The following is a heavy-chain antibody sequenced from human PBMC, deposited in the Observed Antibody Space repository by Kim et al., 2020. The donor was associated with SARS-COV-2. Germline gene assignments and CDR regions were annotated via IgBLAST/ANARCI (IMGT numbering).Heavy chain of an antibody. J-gene: IGHJ6*03. Sequence: ADSGKGRFTNTRDNSKNTLYLQMNSLRAEDTAVYYCAKDRSSWYYYYYMDVWGKGTTVTVSS. V-gene: IGHV3-23*01. D-gene: IGHD6-13*01. CDR3: AKDRSSWYYYYYMDV.